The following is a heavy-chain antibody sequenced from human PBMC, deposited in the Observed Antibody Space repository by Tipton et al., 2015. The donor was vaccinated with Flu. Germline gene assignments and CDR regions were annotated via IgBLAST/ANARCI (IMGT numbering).Heavy chain of an antibody. CDR2: IYYSGST. CDR1: GDSISSGGAY. CDR3: ARDQGFGDGLTYDYYAMDV. D-gene: IGHD3-10*01. J-gene: IGHJ6*02. Sequence: LRLSCSVSGDSISSGGAYWSWFRQLPGKGLEWIVCIYYSGSTYYNSSLRSRLTISVDTSRNLFSLNLNSVTAADTAIYYCARDQGFGDGLTYDYYAMDVWGQGTTVTVSS. V-gene: IGHV4-31*03.